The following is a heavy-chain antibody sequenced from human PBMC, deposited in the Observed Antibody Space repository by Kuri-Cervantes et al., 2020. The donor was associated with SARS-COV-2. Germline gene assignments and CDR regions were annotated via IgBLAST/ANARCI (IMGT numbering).Heavy chain of an antibody. V-gene: IGHV3-20*04. J-gene: IGHJ3*02. Sequence: GGSLRLSCAASGFTFSSYGMSWVRQAPGKGLEWVSGINWNGGSTGYADSVKSRFTISRDNAKNSLYLQMNSLRAEDTALYYCARDRSQSSENAFDIWGQGTMVTVSS. CDR2: INWNGGST. CDR3: ARDRSQSSENAFDI. D-gene: IGHD6-25*01. CDR1: GFTFSSYG.